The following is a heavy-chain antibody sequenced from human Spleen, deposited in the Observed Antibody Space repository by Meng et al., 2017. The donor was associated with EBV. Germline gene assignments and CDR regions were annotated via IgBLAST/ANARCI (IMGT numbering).Heavy chain of an antibody. V-gene: IGHV7-4-1*01. J-gene: IGHJ5*02. CDR3: ARDGADAMDP. CDR2: INTKSGNP. Sequence: HVQLVQSGSELKRPGASVKISCKASGYTFSSYAINWARQAPGQGLEWMGRINTKSGNPTYVQGFTGRFVFSLDTSLATAYLHILNLKAEDTAVYYCARDGADAMDPWGQGTLVTVSS. CDR1: GYTFSSYA. D-gene: IGHD1-26*01.